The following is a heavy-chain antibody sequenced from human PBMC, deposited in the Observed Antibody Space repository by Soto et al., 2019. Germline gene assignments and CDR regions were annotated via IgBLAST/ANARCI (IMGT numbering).Heavy chain of an antibody. CDR3: ARGYRQSGYSSSWVFDY. V-gene: IGHV4-31*03. CDR1: GGSINSGGYY. J-gene: IGHJ4*02. D-gene: IGHD6-13*01. CDR2: MYYSGST. Sequence: QVQLRESGPGLVKPSQTLSLTCTVSGGSINSGGYYWNWIRQHPGKGLEWIGYMYYSGSTYYNPFLRSRVIISASASETPFSLKPSSVTAADPAVYFCARGYRQSGYSSSWVFDYWGQGTLVNVSS.